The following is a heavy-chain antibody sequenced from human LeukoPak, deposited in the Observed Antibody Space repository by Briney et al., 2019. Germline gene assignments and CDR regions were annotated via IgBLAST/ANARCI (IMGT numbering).Heavy chain of an antibody. D-gene: IGHD6-19*01. V-gene: IGHV4-59*01. Sequence: SETLSLTCTVSGGSISSYYWSWIRQPPGKGLEWIGYIYYSGSTNYNPSLKSRVTIPVDTSKNQFSLKLSSVTAADTAVYYCARNRRSRIAVAGTGFDYWGQGTLVTVSS. J-gene: IGHJ4*02. CDR2: IYYSGST. CDR3: ARNRRSRIAVAGTGFDY. CDR1: GGSISSYY.